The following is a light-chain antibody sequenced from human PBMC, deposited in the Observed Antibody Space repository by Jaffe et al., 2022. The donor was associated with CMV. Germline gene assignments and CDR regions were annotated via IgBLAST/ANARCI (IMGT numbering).Light chain of an antibody. Sequence: EIVLTQSPGTLSLSPGERATFSCRASQSVNSRYLAWYQQKPGQAPRLLIYGASSRATDITDRFSGSGSGTDFTLTISRLEPEDFAMYYCQQYGSSPWTFGQGTKVEIK. CDR2: GAS. J-gene: IGKJ1*01. V-gene: IGKV3-20*01. CDR3: QQYGSSPWT. CDR1: QSVNSRY.